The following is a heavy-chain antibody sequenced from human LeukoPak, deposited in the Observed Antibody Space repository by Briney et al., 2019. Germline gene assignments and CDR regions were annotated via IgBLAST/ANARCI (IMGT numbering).Heavy chain of an antibody. CDR1: GGSISSYY. D-gene: IGHD6-19*01. CDR3: ARAYEVAGWEY. Sequence: SETLSLTCTVSGGSISSYYWSWIRQPPGKGLEWIGHIYTRGSTNYNPSLKSRVSMSVDTSQNQFSLKLRSVTAADTAVYYCARAYEVAGWEYWGRGTLVTVSS. CDR2: IYTRGST. J-gene: IGHJ4*02. V-gene: IGHV4-4*09.